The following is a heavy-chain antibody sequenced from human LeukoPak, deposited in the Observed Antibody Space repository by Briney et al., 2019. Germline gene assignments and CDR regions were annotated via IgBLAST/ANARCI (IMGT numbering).Heavy chain of an antibody. Sequence: GGSLRLSCAASGFTVSSNYMSWVRQAPGKGLEWVSVIYSGGSTYYADSVKGRFTISRDNSKNTLYLQMNSLRAEDTAVYYCARERYDYVWGSYRFPSYGMDVWGQGTTVTVSS. CDR2: IYSGGST. CDR3: ARERYDYVWGSYRFPSYGMDV. D-gene: IGHD3-16*02. V-gene: IGHV3-66*01. CDR1: GFTVSSNY. J-gene: IGHJ6*02.